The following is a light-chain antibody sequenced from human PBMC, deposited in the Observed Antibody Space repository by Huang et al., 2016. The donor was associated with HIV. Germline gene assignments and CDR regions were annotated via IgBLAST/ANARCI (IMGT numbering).Light chain of an antibody. CDR2: GAS. CDR1: QNVNTD. V-gene: IGKV3-15*01. J-gene: IGKJ4*01. CDR3: QQYNNWPPLT. Sequence: EVVITQSPAILSVSPGERSTPSCRASQNVNTDLAWYKHNPGQAPRLLIYGASTKATGIPARFSGNGSETEYTLTISILQSEDYAMYYCQQYNNWPPLTFGGGTKVEIK.